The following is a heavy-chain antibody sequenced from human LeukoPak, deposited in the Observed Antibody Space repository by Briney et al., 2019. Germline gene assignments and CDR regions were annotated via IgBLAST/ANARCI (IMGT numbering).Heavy chain of an antibody. CDR3: ASTGYCSSTSCYQVPEHDY. CDR2: ISSSSSYI. D-gene: IGHD2-2*01. Sequence: GGSLRLSCADSGFTFSSYSMKWVRPAPGKGLEWVSYISSSSSYIYYADSVKGRFTISRDNAKNSLYLQMNSLRAEDTAVYYCASTGYCSSTSCYQVPEHDYWGQGTLVTVSS. V-gene: IGHV3-21*01. CDR1: GFTFSSYS. J-gene: IGHJ4*02.